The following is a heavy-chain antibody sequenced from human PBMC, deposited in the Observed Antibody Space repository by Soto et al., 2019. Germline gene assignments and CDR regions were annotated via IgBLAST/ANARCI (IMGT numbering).Heavy chain of an antibody. CDR3: ARARADYYDSSGYCYYFDY. CDR2: IYSGGST. CDR1: GFTVSSNY. Sequence: EVQLVETGGGLIQPGGSLRLSCAASGFTVSSNYMSWVRQAPGKGLEWVSVIYSGGSTYYADSVKGRFTISRDNSKNTLYLQTNSLRAEDTAVYYCARARADYYDSSGYCYYFDYWGQGTLVTVSS. D-gene: IGHD3-22*01. J-gene: IGHJ4*02. V-gene: IGHV3-53*02.